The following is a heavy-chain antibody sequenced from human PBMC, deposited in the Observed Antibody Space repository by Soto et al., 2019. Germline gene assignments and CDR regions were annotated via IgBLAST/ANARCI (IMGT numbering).Heavy chain of an antibody. Sequence: GGSLRLSCAASGFTFSDYYMSWIRQAPGKGLEWVSYISSSSSYTNYADSVKGRFTISRDNAKNSLYLQMNSLRAEDPAVYYCASRPDPRYSSSWYEFDYWGQGTLVTVSS. CDR1: GFTFSDYY. J-gene: IGHJ4*02. V-gene: IGHV3-11*06. CDR2: ISSSSSYT. CDR3: ASRPDPRYSSSWYEFDY. D-gene: IGHD6-13*01.